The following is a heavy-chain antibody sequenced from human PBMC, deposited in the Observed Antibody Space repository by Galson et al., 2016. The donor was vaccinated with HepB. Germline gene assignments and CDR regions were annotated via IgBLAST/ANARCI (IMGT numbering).Heavy chain of an antibody. CDR2: IGGSGGST. Sequence: SLRLSCAASGFTFSSYAMTWVRQAPGKGLESVSAIGGSGGSTYYADSVKGRFTISRDNSKNTLYLQMKGLRAEDTAIYYCARERTKLEFDPWGQGTLVTVSS. CDR3: ARERTKLEFDP. V-gene: IGHV3-23*01. D-gene: IGHD1-1*01. J-gene: IGHJ5*02. CDR1: GFTFSSYA.